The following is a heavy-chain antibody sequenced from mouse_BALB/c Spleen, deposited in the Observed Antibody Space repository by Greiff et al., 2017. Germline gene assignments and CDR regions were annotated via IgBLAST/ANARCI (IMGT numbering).Heavy chain of an antibody. D-gene: IGHD2-4*01. J-gene: IGHJ4*01. CDR2: ISTYYGDA. V-gene: IGHV1S137*01. CDR3: ARIDYDLYAMDY. CDR1: GYTFTDYA. Sequence: QVQLKQSGAELVRPGVSVKISCKGSGYTFTDYAMHWVKQSHAKSLEWIGVISTYYGDASYNQKFKGKATMTVDKSSSTAYMELARLTSEDSAIYYCARIDYDLYAMDYWGQGTSVTVSS.